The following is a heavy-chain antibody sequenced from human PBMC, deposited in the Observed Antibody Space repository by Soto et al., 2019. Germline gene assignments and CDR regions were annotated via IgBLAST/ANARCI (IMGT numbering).Heavy chain of an antibody. J-gene: IGHJ6*02. D-gene: IGHD5-12*01. CDR3: ARGPGYSCYAWPYYYGMDV. CDR2: SIPIFGTA. CDR1: GGTFSSYA. V-gene: IGHV1-69*06. Sequence: QVQLVQSGAEVKKPGSSVKVSCKASGGTFSSYAISWVRQAPGQGLEWMGGSIPIFGTANYAQKFQGRVTITADKSTSTAYMELSSLRSEDTAVYYCARGPGYSCYAWPYYYGMDVWGQGTTVTVSS.